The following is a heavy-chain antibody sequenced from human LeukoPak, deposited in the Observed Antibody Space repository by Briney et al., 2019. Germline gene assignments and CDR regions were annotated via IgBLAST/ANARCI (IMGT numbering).Heavy chain of an antibody. CDR1: GGTFSSYA. J-gene: IGHJ5*02. CDR2: IIPIFCTA. Sequence: SVKVSCKASGGTFSSYAISWVRQAPGQGLEWMGGIIPIFCTANYPHKFQGRVTITTDESTSTAYMEMSSLKPEDTAVYYCEEREIAAAHGWFDPWGQGPLVTVSS. D-gene: IGHD6-13*01. CDR3: EEREIAAAHGWFDP. V-gene: IGHV1-69*05.